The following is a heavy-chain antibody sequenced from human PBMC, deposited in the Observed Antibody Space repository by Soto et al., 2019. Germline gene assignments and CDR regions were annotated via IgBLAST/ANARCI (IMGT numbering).Heavy chain of an antibody. J-gene: IGHJ4*02. Sequence: GGSLRLSCAASGFTFSSYDMHWVRQATGKGLEWVSAIGTAGDTYYPGSVKGRFTISRENAKNSLYLQMNSLRAEDTAVYYCARAAPYYDSSGRPDYWGQGTLVTVSS. CDR2: IGTAGDT. V-gene: IGHV3-13*01. CDR3: ARAAPYYDSSGRPDY. CDR1: GFTFSSYD. D-gene: IGHD3-22*01.